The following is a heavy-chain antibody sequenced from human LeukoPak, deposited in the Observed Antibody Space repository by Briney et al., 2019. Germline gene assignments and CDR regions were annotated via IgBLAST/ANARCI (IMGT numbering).Heavy chain of an antibody. D-gene: IGHD3-10*01. Sequence: GASVKVSCKASGYTFTNYRISWVRQAPGQGLEWMGWISSYNGNTNNAQKLQGRVTMTTDTPTSTAYMELRSLKSDDTAVYYCARVDDYGSGTFDYWGQGTLVTVSS. CDR3: ARVDDYGSGTFDY. J-gene: IGHJ4*02. CDR1: GYTFTNYR. V-gene: IGHV1-18*01. CDR2: ISSYNGNT.